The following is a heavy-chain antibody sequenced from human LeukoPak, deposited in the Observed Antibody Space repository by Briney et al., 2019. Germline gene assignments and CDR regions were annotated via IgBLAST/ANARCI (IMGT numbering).Heavy chain of an antibody. D-gene: IGHD5-12*01. CDR2: ITSSSTYI. J-gene: IGHJ4*02. CDR3: ARARYTGYDLNDY. Sequence: TGGSLRLPCAASGFTFSSYSMNWVRQAPGKGLEWVSSITSSSTYIYYADSVKGRFTISRDNPKNSLYLQMNSLRAEDTAVYYCARARYTGYDLNDYWGQGTLVTVSP. V-gene: IGHV3-21*01. CDR1: GFTFSSYS.